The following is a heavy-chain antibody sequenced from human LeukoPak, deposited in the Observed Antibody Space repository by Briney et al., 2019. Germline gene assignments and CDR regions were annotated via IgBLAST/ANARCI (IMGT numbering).Heavy chain of an antibody. J-gene: IGHJ5*02. CDR1: GGPISSGGYY. CDR3: ASFRSGYGDYGNWFDP. CDR2: IYYSGST. D-gene: IGHD4-17*01. V-gene: IGHV4-31*03. Sequence: SETLSLTCTVSGGPISSGGYYWSWIRQHPGKGLEWIGYIYYSGSTYYNPSLKSRVTISVDTSKNQFSLKLSSVTAADTAVYYCASFRSGYGDYGNWFDPWGQGTLVTVSS.